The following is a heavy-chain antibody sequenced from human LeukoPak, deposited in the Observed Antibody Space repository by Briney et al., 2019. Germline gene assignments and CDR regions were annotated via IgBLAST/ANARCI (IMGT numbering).Heavy chain of an antibody. Sequence: SETLSLTCTVSGGSISSSSYYWGWIRQPPGKGLEWIGSIYYSGSTYYNPSLKSRVTISVDTSKNQFSLKLSSVTAADTAIYYCARQDVVYSGSYFLDYWGQGTLVTVSS. CDR3: ARQDVVYSGSYFLDY. D-gene: IGHD3-10*02. J-gene: IGHJ4*02. V-gene: IGHV4-39*01. CDR2: IYYSGST. CDR1: GGSISSSSYY.